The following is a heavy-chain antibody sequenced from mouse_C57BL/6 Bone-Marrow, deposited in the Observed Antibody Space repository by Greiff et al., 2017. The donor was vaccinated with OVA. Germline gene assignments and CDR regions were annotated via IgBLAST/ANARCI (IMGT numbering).Heavy chain of an antibody. V-gene: IGHV14-3*01. D-gene: IGHD2-2*01. CDR2: IDPATGNT. J-gene: IGHJ2*01. CDR3: ARWSGYDPYYFDY. CDR1: GFNIKNTY. Sequence: DVQLVESVAELVRPGASVKLSCTASGFNIKNTYMHWVKQRPEQGLEWIGRIDPATGNTKYAPKFQGKATITADTSSNTAYLQLSSLTSEDTAIYYCARWSGYDPYYFDYWGQGTTLTVSS.